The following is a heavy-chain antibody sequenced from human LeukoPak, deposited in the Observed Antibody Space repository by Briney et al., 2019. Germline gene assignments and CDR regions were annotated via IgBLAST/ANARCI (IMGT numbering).Heavy chain of an antibody. J-gene: IGHJ4*02. D-gene: IGHD6-6*01. CDR2: INHSGST. CDR1: GGSFSGYY. Sequence: PSETLSLTCAVYGGSFSGYYWSWIRQPPGKGLEWIGEINHSGSTNYNPSLKSRVTISVDTSKNQFSLKLSSVTAADMAVYYCAGSIAARLDYWGQGTLVTVSS. CDR3: AGSIAARLDY. V-gene: IGHV4-34*01.